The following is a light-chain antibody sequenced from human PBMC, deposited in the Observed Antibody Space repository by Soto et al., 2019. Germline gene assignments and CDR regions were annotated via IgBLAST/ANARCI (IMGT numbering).Light chain of an antibody. CDR3: QQYGSSPQWT. V-gene: IGKV3-20*01. CDR1: QSVSSSY. J-gene: IGKJ1*01. CDR2: GAS. Sequence: EIVLTQSPGTLSLSPGERATLSCRASQSVSSSYLAWYQQKPGQAPRLLIYGASSRATGIPDRFSGSGSGTDFTLPISRLEPEDLAVYYCQQYGSSPQWTFGQGTKVEI.